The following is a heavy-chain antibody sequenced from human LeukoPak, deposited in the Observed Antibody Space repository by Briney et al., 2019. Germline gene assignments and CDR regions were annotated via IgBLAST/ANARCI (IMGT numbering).Heavy chain of an antibody. CDR1: GFTFSSYA. D-gene: IGHD6-19*01. Sequence: PGGSLRLSCAASGFTFSSYAMSWVRQAPGKGLEWVSYISSSSSSTIYYADSVKGRFTISRDNAKNSLYLQMNSLRAEDTAVYYCARGPYSSGWSYAEYFQHWGQGTLVTVSS. CDR2: ISSSSSSTI. CDR3: ARGPYSSGWSYAEYFQH. J-gene: IGHJ1*01. V-gene: IGHV3-48*04.